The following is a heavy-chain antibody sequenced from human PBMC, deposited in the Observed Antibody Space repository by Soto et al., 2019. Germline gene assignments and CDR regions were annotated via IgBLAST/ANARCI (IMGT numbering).Heavy chain of an antibody. V-gene: IGHV1-69*06. D-gene: IGHD6-6*01. CDR3: AREVYSSSPDRYGMDV. J-gene: IGHJ6*02. CDR1: GGTFSSYA. CDR2: IIPIYGTA. Sequence: QVQLVQSGAAVKKPGSSVKVSCKASGGTFSSYAISWVRQAPGQGLEWMGGIIPIYGTANYAQKFQVRVTITADKSTSTADMELSSLRSEDTAVYYCAREVYSSSPDRYGMDVWGQGTTVTVSS.